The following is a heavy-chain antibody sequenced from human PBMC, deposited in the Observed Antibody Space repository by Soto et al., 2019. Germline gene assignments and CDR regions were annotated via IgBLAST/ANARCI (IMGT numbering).Heavy chain of an antibody. CDR2: INAGNGNT. D-gene: IGHD5-18*01. CDR3: ARVTIGYSYGSNWFDP. J-gene: IGHJ5*02. V-gene: IGHV1-3*01. Sequence: ASVKVSCKASGYTFTSYAMHWVRQAPGQRLEWMGWINAGNGNTKYSQKFQGRVTITRDTSASTAYMELSSLRSEDTAVYYCARVTIGYSYGSNWFDPWGQETLVTVSS. CDR1: GYTFTSYA.